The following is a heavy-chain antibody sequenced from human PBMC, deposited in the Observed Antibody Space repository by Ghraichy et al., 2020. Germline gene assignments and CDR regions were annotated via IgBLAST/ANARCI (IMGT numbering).Heavy chain of an antibody. CDR1: GFTFSSYW. J-gene: IGHJ4*02. V-gene: IGHV3-7*03. Sequence: GESLNISCAASGFTFSSYWMSWVRQAPGKGLEWVANIKQDGSEKYYVDSVKGRFTISRDNAKNSLYLQMNSLRAEDTAVYYCAREFYDSSGFDYWGQGTLVTVSS. CDR3: AREFYDSSGFDY. D-gene: IGHD3-22*01. CDR2: IKQDGSEK.